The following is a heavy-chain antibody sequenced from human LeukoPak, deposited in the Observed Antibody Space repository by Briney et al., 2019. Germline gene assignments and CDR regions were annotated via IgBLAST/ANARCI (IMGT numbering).Heavy chain of an antibody. J-gene: IGHJ4*02. CDR3: AREFYGAVSLGY. CDR2: IYYSGST. CDR1: GGFISSYY. D-gene: IGHD3-3*01. Sequence: SDTLSLTCTVSGGFISSYYWSWMRQPPGKGLEWIGYIYYSGSTNYNPSLKSRVTISVDTSKNQFSLKLSSVTAADTAVYYCAREFYGAVSLGYWGQGTLVTVSS. V-gene: IGHV4-59*12.